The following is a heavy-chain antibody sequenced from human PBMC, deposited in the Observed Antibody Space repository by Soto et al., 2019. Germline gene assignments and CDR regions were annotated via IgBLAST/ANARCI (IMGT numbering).Heavy chain of an antibody. CDR1: GGSISISKW. D-gene: IGHD3-16*01. CDR3: AKFEYDYYALDV. Sequence: PSETLSLTCAVSGGSISISKWWNCVRQPPGKGLEWIGEIHHAGSTNYNPSLKSRVTLSVDKSKNQFSLKLTSVTAEDTAVYYCAKFEYDYYALDVWGQGTKVTVSS. J-gene: IGHJ6*02. CDR2: IHHAGST. V-gene: IGHV4-4*02.